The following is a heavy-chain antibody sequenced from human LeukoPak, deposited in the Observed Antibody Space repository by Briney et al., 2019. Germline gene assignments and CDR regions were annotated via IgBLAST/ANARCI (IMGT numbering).Heavy chain of an antibody. CDR3: ARGDIVTGGGRNWFDP. V-gene: IGHV4-4*07. CDR1: GGSISSHF. CDR2: VSTSGST. D-gene: IGHD2-15*01. J-gene: IGHJ5*02. Sequence: SETLSLTCTVSGGSISSHFCSWIRQPAGKGLEWIGRVSTSGSTYYNPSLKSRVPMSADTSKNQFSLKLTSMTAADTAVYYCARGDIVTGGGRNWFDPWGQGTLVTVSS.